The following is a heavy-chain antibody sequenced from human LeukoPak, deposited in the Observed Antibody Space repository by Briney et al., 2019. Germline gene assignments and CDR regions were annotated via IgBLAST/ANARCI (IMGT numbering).Heavy chain of an antibody. CDR2: INPNSGGT. CDR1: GYTFTGYY. V-gene: IGHV1-2*02. J-gene: IGHJ4*02. Sequence: ASVKVSCQASGYTFTGYYMHWVRQAPGQGLEWMGWINPNSGGTNYAQKFQGRVTMTRDTSISTAYMELSRLRSDDTAVYYCAREYYDSSGLDYWGQGTLVTVSS. D-gene: IGHD3-22*01. CDR3: AREYYDSSGLDY.